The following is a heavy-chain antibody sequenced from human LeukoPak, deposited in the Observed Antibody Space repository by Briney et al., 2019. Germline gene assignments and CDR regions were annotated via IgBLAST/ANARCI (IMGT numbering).Heavy chain of an antibody. CDR2: IYYSGST. CDR3: ARSDSKILSA. CDR1: GGPISSYY. Sequence: PSETLSLTCTVSGGPISSYYWSWIRQPPGKGLEWIGYIYYSGSTNYNPSLKSRVTISVDTSKNQFSLKLSSVTAADTAVYYCARSDSKILSAWGQGTLVTVSS. J-gene: IGHJ5*02. V-gene: IGHV4-59*01.